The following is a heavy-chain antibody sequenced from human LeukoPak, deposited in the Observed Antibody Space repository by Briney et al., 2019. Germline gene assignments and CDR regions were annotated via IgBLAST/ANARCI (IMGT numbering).Heavy chain of an antibody. CDR2: ISSSGS. CDR3: ARTTGSFGPVAL. CDR1: GFTFSDYY. V-gene: IGHV3-11*06. J-gene: IGHJ4*02. D-gene: IGHD1-14*01. Sequence: PGGSLRLSCAASGFTFSDYYMHGIRQAPGKGLEWVSYISSSGSYTHADSVKGRFTISRDNAKNSLYLQMNSLRAEDTALYYCARTTGSFGPVALWGQGTLVTVSS.